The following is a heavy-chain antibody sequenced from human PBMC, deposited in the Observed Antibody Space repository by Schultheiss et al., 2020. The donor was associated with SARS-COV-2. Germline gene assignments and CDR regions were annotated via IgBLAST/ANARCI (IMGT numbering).Heavy chain of an antibody. CDR1: GFTFSSYW. V-gene: IGHV3-48*04. Sequence: GESLKISCAASGFTFSSYWMHWVRQAPGKGLEWVSYISSSGSTIYYADSVKGRFTISRDNAKNSLYLQMNSLRAEDTAVYYCARDREYFDYWGQGTLVTVSS. CDR2: ISSSGSTI. CDR3: ARDREYFDY. J-gene: IGHJ4*02.